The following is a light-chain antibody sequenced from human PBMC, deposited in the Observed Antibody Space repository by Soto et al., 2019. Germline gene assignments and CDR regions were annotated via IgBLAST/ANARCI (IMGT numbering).Light chain of an antibody. V-gene: IGKV1-39*01. J-gene: IGKJ2*03. CDR2: AAS. CDR3: QQSYSAPYS. CDR1: QSISTY. Sequence: DIQMTRSPSSLSASVGDRVTITCRASQSISTYLNWYQQKPGKAPKVLIYAASSLQSGVPSRFSGSGSGTDFTLTITSLQPEDCAAYYCQQSYSAPYSFGQGTKLEIK.